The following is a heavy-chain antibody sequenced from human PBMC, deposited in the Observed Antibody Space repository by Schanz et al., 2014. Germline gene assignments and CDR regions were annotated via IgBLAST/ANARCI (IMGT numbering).Heavy chain of an antibody. J-gene: IGHJ4*02. CDR1: GFTLNNAW. D-gene: IGHD6-13*01. Sequence: EVQLVESGGGLVKPGGSLRLSCATSGFTLNNAWMNWVRQAPGKGLEWVSLISDSGDTAYYADSVKGRFTISRDNFKGALYLQMSSLRAEDTAVYYCARDGEAAAGCDYWGQGTLVTVSS. CDR3: ARDGEAAAGCDY. V-gene: IGHV3-23*04. CDR2: ISDSGDTA.